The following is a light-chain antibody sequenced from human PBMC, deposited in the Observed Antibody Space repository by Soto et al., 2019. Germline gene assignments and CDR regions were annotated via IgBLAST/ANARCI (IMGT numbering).Light chain of an antibody. CDR2: AAS. CDR1: QSINNRY. J-gene: IGKJ3*01. V-gene: IGKV3-20*01. Sequence: EIVLTQSPGTLSLSPGERATLSCRASQSINNRYLAWYQQKPRQAPRLLIYAASSRATGIPDRFSGSGSGTDFTLTISRLEPEDFAVYYCQQFGSSPGFTFGPGTKVDIK. CDR3: QQFGSSPGFT.